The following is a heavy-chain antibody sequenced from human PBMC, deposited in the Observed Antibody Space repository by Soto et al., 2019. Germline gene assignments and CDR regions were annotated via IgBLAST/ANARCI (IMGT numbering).Heavy chain of an antibody. J-gene: IGHJ6*03. Sequence: QVQLVQSGAEVKKPGASVKVSCKASGYTFTSYGISWVRQAPGQGLEWMGWISAYNGNTNYAQKLQGRVTMTTDTSTSTACMELRSLRSDDTAVYYCARDRPVKGYYYYYYMDVWGKGTTVTVSS. CDR1: GYTFTSYG. CDR2: ISAYNGNT. CDR3: ARDRPVKGYYYYYYMDV. V-gene: IGHV1-18*01.